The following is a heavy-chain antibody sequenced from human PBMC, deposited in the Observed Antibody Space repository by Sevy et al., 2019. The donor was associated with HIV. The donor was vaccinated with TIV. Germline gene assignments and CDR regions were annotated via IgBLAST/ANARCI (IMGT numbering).Heavy chain of an antibody. Sequence: GGSLRLSCAASGFTFSSYGMHWVRQAPGKGLEWVAVISYDGSNKYYADSVKGRFTISRDNSKNTLYLQMNSLRAEDTGVYYCAKDRGLYSSSYFDYWGQGTLVTVSS. CDR1: GFTFSSYG. V-gene: IGHV3-30*18. CDR2: ISYDGSNK. J-gene: IGHJ4*02. D-gene: IGHD6-13*01. CDR3: AKDRGLYSSSYFDY.